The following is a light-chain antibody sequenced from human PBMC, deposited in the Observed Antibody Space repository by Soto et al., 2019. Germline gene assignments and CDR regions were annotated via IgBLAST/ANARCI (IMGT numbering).Light chain of an antibody. V-gene: IGKV3-15*01. CDR3: QQYNAWHPIT. CDR1: QSVNSN. CDR2: GAS. J-gene: IGKJ5*01. Sequence: PGERATLSCRASQSVNSNLAWYQQKPGQSPRLLIYGASTRATGIPARFSGSGSGTEFTLTISSLQSEDFAVYYCQQYNAWHPITFGQGTRLEIK.